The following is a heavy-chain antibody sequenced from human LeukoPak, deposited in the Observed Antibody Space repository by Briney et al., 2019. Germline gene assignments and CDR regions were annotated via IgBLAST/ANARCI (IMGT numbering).Heavy chain of an antibody. D-gene: IGHD6-13*01. J-gene: IGHJ4*02. CDR1: GYTFTSYD. CDR3: ARIAAAGNRRLNY. Sequence: ASVKVSCKASGYTFTSYDINWVRQATGQGLEWMGWMNPNSGNTGYAQKFQGRIIVSRNTSISTAYMELSSLTSEDTAIYYCARIAAAGNRRLNYWSQGTLVTVAS. CDR2: MNPNSGNT. V-gene: IGHV1-8*01.